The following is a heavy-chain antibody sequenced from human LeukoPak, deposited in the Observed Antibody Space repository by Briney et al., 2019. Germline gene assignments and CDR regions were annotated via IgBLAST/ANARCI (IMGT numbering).Heavy chain of an antibody. D-gene: IGHD5-18*01. V-gene: IGHV4-31*03. CDR2: IYYGGST. CDR1: GGSISSGGYY. CDR3: ARVTTNQDTAMAFDI. Sequence: SETLSLTCTVSGGSISSGGYYWSWIRQHPGKGLEWIGYIYYGGSTYYNPSLKSRVTISVDTSKNQFSLKLSSVTAADTAVYYCARVTTNQDTAMAFDIWGQGTMVTVSS. J-gene: IGHJ3*02.